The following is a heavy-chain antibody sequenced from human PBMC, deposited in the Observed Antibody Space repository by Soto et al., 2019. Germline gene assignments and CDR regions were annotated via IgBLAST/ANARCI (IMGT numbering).Heavy chain of an antibody. V-gene: IGHV4-59*11. CDR1: GGSITTHY. CDR3: SRGDDWKSSCFDP. J-gene: IGHJ5*02. Sequence: PSETLSLTCAVSGGSITTHYWNWIRQSPGRGLEWIGYISYSGRINYNPSLTSRVTISLDTSKNQFSLKLTSVTAADTAVYYCSRGDDWKSSCFDPWSQGTLDPVSS. D-gene: IGHD1-1*01. CDR2: ISYSGRI.